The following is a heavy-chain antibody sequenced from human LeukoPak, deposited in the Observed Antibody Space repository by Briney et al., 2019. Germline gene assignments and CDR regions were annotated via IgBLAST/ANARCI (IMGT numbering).Heavy chain of an antibody. Sequence: GGSLRLSCAASGLPFSSYSMNWVRQAPGKGLEWVSYISIVSNTIHYADFVKGRFTISRDDAKKSLYLQMNSLRGEDTAVYYCARGSDGGWYGMFDYWGQGTLVTVSS. CDR2: ISIVSNTI. J-gene: IGHJ4*02. D-gene: IGHD6-19*01. CDR1: GLPFSSYS. V-gene: IGHV3-48*04. CDR3: ARGSDGGWYGMFDY.